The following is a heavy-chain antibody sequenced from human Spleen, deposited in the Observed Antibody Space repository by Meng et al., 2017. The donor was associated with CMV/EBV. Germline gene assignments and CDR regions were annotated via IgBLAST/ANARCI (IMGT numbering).Heavy chain of an antibody. V-gene: IGHV1-2*02. D-gene: IGHD3-10*01. CDR1: GGTFSNYT. CDR2: VNPSSGGT. Sequence: ASVKVSCKASGGTFSNYTISWVRQAPGQGLEWMGWVNPSSGGTHYAQKFEGRVTMTRDTSISTAYMELSRLRSDDTAVYYCARADYYYGSGSIDYWGQGTLVTVSS. CDR3: ARADYYYGSGSIDY. J-gene: IGHJ4*02.